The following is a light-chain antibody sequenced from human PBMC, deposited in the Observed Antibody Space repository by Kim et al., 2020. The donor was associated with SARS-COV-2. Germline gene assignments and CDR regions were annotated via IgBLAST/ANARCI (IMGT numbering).Light chain of an antibody. V-gene: IGLV3-16*01. J-gene: IGLJ2*01. CDR1: ALPKKY. CDR3: LSADSSDVV. Sequence: SYELTQPPSVSMSLGQMARITCSGEALPKKYAYWYQQKPGQFPVLVIYKDSERPSGIPERFSGSSSGTIVTLTISGVQAEDEADYYCLSADSSDVVFGGGTQLTVL. CDR2: KDS.